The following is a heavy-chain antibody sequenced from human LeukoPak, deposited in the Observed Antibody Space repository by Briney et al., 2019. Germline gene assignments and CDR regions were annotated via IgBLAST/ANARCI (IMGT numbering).Heavy chain of an antibody. Sequence: ASVKVPCKASGYTFTGYYMHWVRQAPGQGLEWMGWINPNSGGTNYAQKFQGRVTMTRDTSISTAYMELSRLRSDDTAVYYCARDVAAAGTSVDYWGQGTLVTVSS. CDR3: ARDVAAAGTSVDY. V-gene: IGHV1-2*02. CDR1: GYTFTGYY. J-gene: IGHJ4*02. D-gene: IGHD6-13*01. CDR2: INPNSGGT.